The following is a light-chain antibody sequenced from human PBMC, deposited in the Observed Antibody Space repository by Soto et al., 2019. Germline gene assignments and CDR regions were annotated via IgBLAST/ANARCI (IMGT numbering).Light chain of an antibody. CDR1: QDIGND. V-gene: IGKV1-17*01. CDR3: LQHNSYPLT. Sequence: DIQMTQSPSSLSASVGDRVTITCRESQDIGNDLGWYQQKPGKAPKRLIYSTYSLQTGVPSRFSGSGSGTDFSLIISLLQPEDSATYFCLQHNSYPLTFGQGTKVEV. J-gene: IGKJ1*01. CDR2: STY.